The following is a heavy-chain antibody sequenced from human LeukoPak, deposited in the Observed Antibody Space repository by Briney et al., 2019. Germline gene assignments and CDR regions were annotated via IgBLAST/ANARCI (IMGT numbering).Heavy chain of an antibody. J-gene: IGHJ5*02. Sequence: ASVKVSCTASGYSFTSYYIHWVRQAPGQGLEWMGRINPSSGGTNYAQKFQGRVTMTRDMSINTAYMELSGLKSDDTAVYYCARDRGPYGSGERWCDPWGQGTLVTVSS. D-gene: IGHD3-10*01. CDR1: GYSFTSYY. CDR3: ARDRGPYGSGERWCDP. CDR2: INPSSGGT. V-gene: IGHV1-2*06.